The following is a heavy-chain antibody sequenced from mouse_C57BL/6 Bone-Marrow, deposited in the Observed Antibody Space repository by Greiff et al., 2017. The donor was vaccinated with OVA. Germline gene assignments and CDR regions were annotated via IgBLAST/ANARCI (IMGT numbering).Heavy chain of an antibody. D-gene: IGHD4-1*01. V-gene: IGHV10-3*01. CDR2: IRRKSSNNAT. J-gene: IGHJ1*03. CDR3: VVERTGTYWYFDV. Sequence: EVQLVESGGGLVQPKGSLKLSCAASGFTFNTYAMHWVRQAPGKRLEWVARIRRKSSNNATYYADSVKDRFTISRDYTQSMLYLQMDNLKTENTAMYYCVVERTGTYWYFDVWGTGTTVTVSS. CDR1: GFTFNTYA.